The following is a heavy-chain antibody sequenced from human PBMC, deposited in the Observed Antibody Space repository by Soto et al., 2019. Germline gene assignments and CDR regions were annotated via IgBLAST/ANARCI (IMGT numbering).Heavy chain of an antibody. D-gene: IGHD6-6*01. CDR3: ARVRRIAARRGLDWFDP. Sequence: KASETLSLTCAVYGGSFSGYYWSWIRQPPGKGLEWIGEINHSGSTNYNPSLKSRVTISVDTSKNQFSLKLSSVTAADTAVYYCARVRRIAARRGLDWFDPWGQGTLVTVSS. CDR2: INHSGST. V-gene: IGHV4-34*01. J-gene: IGHJ5*02. CDR1: GGSFSGYY.